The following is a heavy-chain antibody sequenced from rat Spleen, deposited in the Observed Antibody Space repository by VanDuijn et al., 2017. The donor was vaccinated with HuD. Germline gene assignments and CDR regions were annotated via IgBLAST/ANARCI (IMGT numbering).Heavy chain of an antibody. CDR3: TRVDGYYRTMDA. D-gene: IGHD1-12*03. V-gene: IGHV5-25*01. J-gene: IGHJ4*01. CDR1: GFTFSNYY. Sequence: EVQLAESGGGLVQPGRSMKLSCTVSGFTFSNYYMAWARQAPTKGLAWVASISTGGGNTYYRDSVKGRFTISRDNAKSTLYLEMDSLRSEDTATYYCTRVDGYYRTMDAWGQGTSVTVSS. CDR2: ISTGGGNT.